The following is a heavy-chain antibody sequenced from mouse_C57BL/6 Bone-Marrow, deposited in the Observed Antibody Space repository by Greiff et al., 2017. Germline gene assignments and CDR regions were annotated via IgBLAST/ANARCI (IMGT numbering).Heavy chain of an antibody. J-gene: IGHJ2*01. D-gene: IGHD1-1*01. CDR3: AREDYYGSSFFDY. Sequence: EVQVVESGGGLVKPGGSLKLSCAASGFTFSDYGMHWVRQAPEKGLEWVAYISSGSSTIYYADTVKGRFTISRYNAKNTLFLQMTSLRSEDTAMYYCAREDYYGSSFFDYWGQGTTLTVSS. CDR1: GFTFSDYG. CDR2: ISSGSSTI. V-gene: IGHV5-17*01.